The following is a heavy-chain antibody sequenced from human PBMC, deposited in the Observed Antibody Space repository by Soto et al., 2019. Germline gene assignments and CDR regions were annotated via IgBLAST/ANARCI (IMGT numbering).Heavy chain of an antibody. CDR1: GGSISSGDYY. V-gene: IGHV4-30-4*01. Sequence: SETLSLTCTVSGGSISSGDYYWSWIRQPPGKGLEWIGYIYYSGSTYYNPSLKSRVTISVDTSKNQFSLKLSSVTAADTAVYYCARGVEPITLVVTAFDIWGQGTVVTVSS. CDR3: ARGVEPITLVVTAFDI. D-gene: IGHD3-22*01. CDR2: IYYSGST. J-gene: IGHJ3*02.